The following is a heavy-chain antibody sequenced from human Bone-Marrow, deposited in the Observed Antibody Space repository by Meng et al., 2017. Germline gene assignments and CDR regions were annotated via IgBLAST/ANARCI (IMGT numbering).Heavy chain of an antibody. CDR2: INHSGST. V-gene: IGHV4-34*01. Sequence: QVQLQQWGAGLLKPSETLSRTCAVYGGSSSGDYWSWIRQPPGKGLEWIGEINHSGSTNYNPSLKSRVTISVDTSKNQFSLKLSSVTAADTAVYYCARLAYDSSGYWFDYWGQGTLVTVSS. D-gene: IGHD3-22*01. J-gene: IGHJ4*02. CDR3: ARLAYDSSGYWFDY. CDR1: GGSSSGDY.